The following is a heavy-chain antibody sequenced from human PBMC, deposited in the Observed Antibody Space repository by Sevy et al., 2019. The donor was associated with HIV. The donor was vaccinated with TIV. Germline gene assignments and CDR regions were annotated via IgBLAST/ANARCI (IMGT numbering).Heavy chain of an antibody. Sequence: GGSLRLSCAASGFTFSSYSMNWVRQAPGKGLEWVSSISSSSSYIYYADSVKGRFTVSRDKANNPLYLQMNSLRAEDTAVYYCARDYGSGSYYRSDYYYYMDVWGKGTKVTVSS. CDR2: ISSSSSYI. J-gene: IGHJ6*03. CDR3: ARDYGSGSYYRSDYYYYMDV. CDR1: GFTFSSYS. D-gene: IGHD3-10*01. V-gene: IGHV3-21*01.